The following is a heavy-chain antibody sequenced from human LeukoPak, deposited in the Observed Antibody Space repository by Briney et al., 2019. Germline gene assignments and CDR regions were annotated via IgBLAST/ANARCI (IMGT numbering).Heavy chain of an antibody. Sequence: SETLSLTCTVSGGSISSYYWSWIRQPPGKGLEWIGYIYYSGSANYNPSLKSRVIISVDTSKNQFSLKLSSETAADTAVYYCARDLTGPPVPAAGRYNWFDPWGQGTLVTVSS. CDR2: IYYSGSA. D-gene: IGHD6-13*01. V-gene: IGHV4-59*01. CDR3: ARDLTGPPVPAAGRYNWFDP. CDR1: GGSISSYY. J-gene: IGHJ5*02.